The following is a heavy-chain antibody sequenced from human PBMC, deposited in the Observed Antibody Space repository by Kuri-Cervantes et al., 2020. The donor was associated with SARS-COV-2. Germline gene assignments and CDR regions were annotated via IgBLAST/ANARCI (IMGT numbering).Heavy chain of an antibody. CDR1: GYTFTGYY. D-gene: IGHD1-26*01. CDR2: ISVWNRNT. Sequence: ASVKVSCKASGYTFTGYYMHRVRQAPGQGLEWLGWISVWNRNTDYAQRAQGRVTMTTDTSTSTAYMELRSLRSDDTAVYFCARGYYSHFDYWGQGTLVTVSS. CDR3: ARGYYSHFDY. J-gene: IGHJ4*02. V-gene: IGHV1-18*04.